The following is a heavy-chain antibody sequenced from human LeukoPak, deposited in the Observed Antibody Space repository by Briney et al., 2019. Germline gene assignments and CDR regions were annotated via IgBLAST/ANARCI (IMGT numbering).Heavy chain of an antibody. Sequence: ASVTVSCKASGYTFTSYGINWVRQAPGQGLEWMGWISAYSGDTNYAQKLQDRVTMTTDTSTTTAYMELKNLRSDDTAVYYCARGSSYGFSMGYWGQGTLVTVSS. CDR2: ISAYSGDT. CDR1: GYTFTSYG. D-gene: IGHD5-18*01. J-gene: IGHJ4*02. CDR3: ARGSSYGFSMGY. V-gene: IGHV1-18*01.